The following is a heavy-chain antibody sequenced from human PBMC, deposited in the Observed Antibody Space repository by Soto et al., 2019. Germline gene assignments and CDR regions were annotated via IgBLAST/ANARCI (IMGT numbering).Heavy chain of an antibody. CDR1: GGSVSSGSYY. CDR3: ARESAVITTGITGFDP. J-gene: IGHJ5*02. Sequence: SETLSLTCTVPGGSVSSGSYYWSWIRQPPGKGLERIGYIYYSGSTNYNPSLKSRVTISVDTSKNQFSLKLSSVTAADTAVYYCARESAVITTGITGFDPWGQGTLVTAPQ. V-gene: IGHV4-61*01. CDR2: IYYSGST. D-gene: IGHD3-22*01.